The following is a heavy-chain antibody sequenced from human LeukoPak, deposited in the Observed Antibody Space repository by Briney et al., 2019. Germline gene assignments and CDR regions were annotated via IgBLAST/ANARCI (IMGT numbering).Heavy chain of an antibody. J-gene: IGHJ4*02. CDR1: GFAFNSYS. Sequence: NPGGSLRLSCAASGFAFNSYSMTWVRQAPGKGLEWVSSISSSIYYADSVKGRFTISRDNAKNSLYLQMNSLRAEDTAVYYCAKKRVAVAGTHYFDYWGQGTLVTVSS. CDR3: AKKRVAVAGTHYFDY. CDR2: ISSSI. D-gene: IGHD6-19*01. V-gene: IGHV3-21*04.